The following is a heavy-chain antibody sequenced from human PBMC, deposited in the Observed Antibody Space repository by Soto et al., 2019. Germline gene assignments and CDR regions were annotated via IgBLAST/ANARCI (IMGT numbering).Heavy chain of an antibody. D-gene: IGHD6-13*01. Sequence: EVQLLESGGGLVQPGGSVRLSCAASGFTFSSHAMSWVRQAPGKGLEWVSGISGSGGATYYADSVKGRFTISRDNSKNTLFLQMDSLRAEDTAVYYCAKEVGIAGADTRGDFDYWGQGTLVTVSS. CDR3: AKEVGIAGADTRGDFDY. CDR1: GFTFSSHA. V-gene: IGHV3-23*01. CDR2: ISGSGGAT. J-gene: IGHJ4*02.